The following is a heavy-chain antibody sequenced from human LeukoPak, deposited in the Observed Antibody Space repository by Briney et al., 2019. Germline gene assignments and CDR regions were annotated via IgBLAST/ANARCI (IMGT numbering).Heavy chain of an antibody. Sequence: SETLSLTCTVSGGSISSYYWSWIRQPPGKGLEWIGYIYYSGSTNYNPSLKSRVTISVDTSKNQFSLKLSSVTAADTAVYYCARRGRSSSWYARGAFDIWGQGTMVTVSS. D-gene: IGHD6-13*01. CDR2: IYYSGST. J-gene: IGHJ3*02. CDR1: GGSISSYY. V-gene: IGHV4-59*12. CDR3: ARRGRSSSWYARGAFDI.